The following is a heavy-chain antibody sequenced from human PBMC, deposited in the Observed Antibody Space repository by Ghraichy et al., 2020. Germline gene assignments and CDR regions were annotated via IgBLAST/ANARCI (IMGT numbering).Heavy chain of an antibody. D-gene: IGHD6-19*01. CDR3: ARLSYSSGWYLDY. CDR1: GFTFSSYW. J-gene: IGHJ4*02. CDR2: IKQDGSEK. V-gene: IGHV3-7*01. Sequence: GGSLRLSCAASGFTFSSYWMSWVRQAPGKGLEWVANIKQDGSEKYYVDSVKGRFTISRDNAENSLYLQMNSLRAEDTAVYSCARLSYSSGWYLDYWGQGNLVTVSS.